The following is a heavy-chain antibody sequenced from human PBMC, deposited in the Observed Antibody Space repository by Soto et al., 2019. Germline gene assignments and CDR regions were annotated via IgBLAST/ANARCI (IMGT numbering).Heavy chain of an antibody. J-gene: IGHJ3*02. D-gene: IGHD6-13*01. Sequence: GGSLRLSCAGSGFSISDHYMDWVRQAPGKGLEWVGRSRNRPKKYTTEYAASLKGRFTISRDDSKNSLFLQMNSLTTEDTAVYFCVRMSTAASNAFDSWGKGTMGTVSS. V-gene: IGHV3-72*01. CDR1: GFSISDHY. CDR3: VRMSTAASNAFDS. CDR2: SRNRPKKYTT.